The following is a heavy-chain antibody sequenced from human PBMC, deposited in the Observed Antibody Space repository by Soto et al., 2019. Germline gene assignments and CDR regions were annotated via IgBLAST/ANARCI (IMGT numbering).Heavy chain of an antibody. D-gene: IGHD3-3*01. CDR2: IKQDGSEK. CDR3: ARDQTADFWSGYPMYYFDY. Sequence: EVQLVESGGGLVQPGGSLRLSCAASGFTFSSYWMSWVRQAPGKGLEWVANIKQDGSEKYYVDSVKGRFTISRDNAKNSLYLQMNSLRAEDTAVYYCARDQTADFWSGYPMYYFDYWGQGTLVTVSS. CDR1: GFTFSSYW. V-gene: IGHV3-7*01. J-gene: IGHJ4*02.